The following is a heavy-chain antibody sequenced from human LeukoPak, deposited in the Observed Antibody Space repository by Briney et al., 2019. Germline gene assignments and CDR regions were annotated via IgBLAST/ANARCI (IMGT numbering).Heavy chain of an antibody. D-gene: IGHD5-18*01. CDR2: IKQDGSEK. J-gene: IGHJ4*02. V-gene: IGHV3-7*01. CDR1: GFTFSSYW. Sequence: GGSLRLSCAASGFTFSSYWMTWIRQAPGKGLEWVANIKQDGSEKYYVDSVKGRFTISRDNAKNSLYLQMNSLRAEDAAVYYCARDTGGGYSCYDCWGQGTLVTVSS. CDR3: ARDTGGGYSCYDC.